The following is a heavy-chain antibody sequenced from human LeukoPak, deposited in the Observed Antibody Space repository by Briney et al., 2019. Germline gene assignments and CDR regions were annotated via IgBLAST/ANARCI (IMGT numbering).Heavy chain of an antibody. CDR1: GGSISSSSYY. CDR3: ARSGYSYGYNFDY. V-gene: IGHV4-39*07. D-gene: IGHD5-18*01. Sequence: SETLSLTCTVSGGSISSSSYYWGWIRQPPGKGLEWIGSIYYSGSTYYNPSLKSRVTISVDTSKNQFSLRLSSVTAADTAVYYCARSGYSYGYNFDYWGQGTLVTVSS. J-gene: IGHJ4*02. CDR2: IYYSGST.